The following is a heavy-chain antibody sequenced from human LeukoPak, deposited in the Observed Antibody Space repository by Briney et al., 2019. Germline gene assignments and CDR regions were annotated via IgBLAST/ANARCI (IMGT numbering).Heavy chain of an antibody. CDR3: ARLPLHAYLAAAGSEYYYYGMDV. V-gene: IGHV3-21*01. CDR2: ISSSSSYI. Sequence: GGSLRLSCAASGFTFSSYSMNWVRQAPGKGLEWVSSISSSSSYIYYADSVKGRFTISRDNAKNSLYLQMNSLRAEDTAAYYCARLPLHAYLAAAGSEYYYYGMDVWGQGTTVTVSS. D-gene: IGHD6-13*01. J-gene: IGHJ6*02. CDR1: GFTFSSYS.